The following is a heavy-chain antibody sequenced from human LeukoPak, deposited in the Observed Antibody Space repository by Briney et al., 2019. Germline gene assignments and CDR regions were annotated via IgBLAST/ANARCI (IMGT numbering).Heavy chain of an antibody. V-gene: IGHV3-48*02. CDR2: ISSSSSTI. CDR1: GFTFSSYS. J-gene: IGHJ4*02. D-gene: IGHD2-2*01. CDR3: ASGVIVVVPAAKDSFDY. Sequence: AGGSLRHSCAASGFTFSSYSMNWVRQAPGKGLEWVSYISSSSSTIYYADSVKGRFTISRDNAKNSLYLQMNSLRDEDTAVYYCASGVIVVVPAAKDSFDYWGQGTLVTVSS.